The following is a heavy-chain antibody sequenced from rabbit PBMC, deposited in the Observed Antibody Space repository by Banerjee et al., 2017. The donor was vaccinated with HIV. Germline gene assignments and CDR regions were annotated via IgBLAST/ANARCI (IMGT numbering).Heavy chain of an antibody. CDR3: VRDQAGDADYGPYYLNL. D-gene: IGHD2-1*01. J-gene: IGHJ4*01. CDR2: IDPLFGSA. V-gene: IGHV1S7*01. Sequence: QLKESGGGLVQPGGSLKLSCKASGFDFNSYYMSWVRQAPGKGLEWIGYIDPLFGSAYYASWVNGRFSISRENTQNTVSLQLNSLTAADTATYFCVRDQAGDADYGPYYLNLWGPGTLVTVS. CDR1: GFDFNSYY.